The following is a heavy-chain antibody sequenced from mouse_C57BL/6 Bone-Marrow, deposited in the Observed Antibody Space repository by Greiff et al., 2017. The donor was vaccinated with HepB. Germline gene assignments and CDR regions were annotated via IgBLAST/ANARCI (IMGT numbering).Heavy chain of an antibody. Sequence: VQLQQSGPELVKPGASVKMSCKASGYTFTDYNMHWVKQSHGKSLEWIGYINPNNGGTSYNQKFKGKATLTVNKSSSTAYMELRSLTSEDSAVYYCASAPSTMVTTSFAYWGQGTLVTVSA. CDR3: ASAPSTMVTTSFAY. J-gene: IGHJ3*01. D-gene: IGHD2-2*01. CDR2: INPNNGGT. V-gene: IGHV1-22*01. CDR1: GYTFTDYN.